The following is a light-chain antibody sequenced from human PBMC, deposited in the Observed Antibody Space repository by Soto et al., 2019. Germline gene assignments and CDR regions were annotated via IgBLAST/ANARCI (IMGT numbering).Light chain of an antibody. Sequence: EIVLTQSPATLSLSPGERATLSCRASQSVSSYLAWYQQKPGQAPRLLIYGASTRATGIPARLSGSGSVTEFTLTISSLQSEDFAVYYCQQYNNWPITFGQGTRLEI. CDR3: QQYNNWPIT. CDR1: QSVSSY. CDR2: GAS. J-gene: IGKJ5*01. V-gene: IGKV3D-15*01.